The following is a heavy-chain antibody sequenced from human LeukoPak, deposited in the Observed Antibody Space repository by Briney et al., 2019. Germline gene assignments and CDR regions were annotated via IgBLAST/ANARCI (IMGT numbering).Heavy chain of an antibody. Sequence: GGSLRLSCAASGLTFTGYSMNWVRQAPGKGLEWVSSISSSSSYIYYADSVKGRFTISRDNAKNSLYLQMNSLRAEDTAVYYCARGEWELQFGGGRGTLVTVSS. CDR3: ARGEWELQFG. V-gene: IGHV3-21*01. CDR2: ISSSSSYI. CDR1: GLTFTGYS. D-gene: IGHD1-26*01. J-gene: IGHJ4*02.